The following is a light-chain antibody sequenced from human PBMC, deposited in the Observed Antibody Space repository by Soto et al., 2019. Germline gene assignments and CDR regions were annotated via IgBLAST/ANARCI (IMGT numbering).Light chain of an antibody. CDR2: EVN. CDR1: YSDIGAYNY. V-gene: IGLV2-14*01. CDR3: SSFTSSTTLVV. Sequence: QSVLTQPPSASGSPGQSVTIPCTGTYSDIGAYNYVSWYQQRPGEAPKLIIYEVNNRPSGVSDRFSGSKAGNTASLTISGLQAEDEADYYCSSFTSSTTLVVFGGGTKLTVL. J-gene: IGLJ2*01.